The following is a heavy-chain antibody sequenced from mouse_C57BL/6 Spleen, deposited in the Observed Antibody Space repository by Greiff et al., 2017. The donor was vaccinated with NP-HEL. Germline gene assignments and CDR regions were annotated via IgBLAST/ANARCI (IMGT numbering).Heavy chain of an antibody. D-gene: IGHD2-1*01. V-gene: IGHV1-64*01. J-gene: IGHJ1*03. CDR1: GYTFTSYW. CDR2: IHPNSGST. CDR3: ARRYYGNYWYFDV. Sequence: QVQLQQPGAELVKPGASVKLSCKASGYTFTSYWMHWVKQRPGQGLEWIGMIHPNSGSTNYNEKFKSKATLTVDKSSSTAYMQLSSLTSEDSAVYYCARRYYGNYWYFDVWGTGTTVTVSS.